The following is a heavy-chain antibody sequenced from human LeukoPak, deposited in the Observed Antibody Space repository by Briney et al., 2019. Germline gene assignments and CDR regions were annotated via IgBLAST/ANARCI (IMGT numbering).Heavy chain of an antibody. V-gene: IGHV4-59*01. J-gene: IGHJ4*02. CDR2: IYYSGST. D-gene: IGHD6-19*01. CDR1: GGSISSYY. Sequence: SETLSLTCPVSGGSISSYYWSWIRQPPGKGLEWIGYIYYSGSTNYNPSLKSRVTISVDTSKNHFSLKLSSVTAADTAVYYCARVVNSGWSDYWGQGTLVTVSS. CDR3: ARVVNSGWSDY.